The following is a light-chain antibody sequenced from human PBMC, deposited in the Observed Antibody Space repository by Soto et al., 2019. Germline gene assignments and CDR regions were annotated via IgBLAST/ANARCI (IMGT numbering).Light chain of an antibody. V-gene: IGLV2-14*01. CDR3: SSYTSNNAPV. J-gene: IGLJ1*01. Sequence: QSVLTQAASVSGSPGQSITISCTGTSSDIGGYDYVSWYQHHPGKAPRLMIYEVRNRPSGVSNRFSGSKSGNTASLTISGLQTEDEADYYCSSYTSNNAPVFGTGTKATVL. CDR2: EVR. CDR1: SSDIGGYDY.